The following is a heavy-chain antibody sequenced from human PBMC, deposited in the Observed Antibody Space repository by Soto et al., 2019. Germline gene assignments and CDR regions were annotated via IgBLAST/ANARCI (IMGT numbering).Heavy chain of an antibody. J-gene: IGHJ4*01. Sequence: EVQLLESGGGLVQPGESLRLSCTASGFTFSRYALGWVRQAPGKGLEWVSAISGSGGGTYYADSARGGFTIPRDNSSNALYLEMNSLRVEYTGVYYCAKGGADYGNPEYRVQGTPVTLPS. CDR1: GFTFSRYA. CDR3: AKGGADYGNPEY. V-gene: IGHV3-23*01. CDR2: ISGSGGGT. D-gene: IGHD4-4*01.